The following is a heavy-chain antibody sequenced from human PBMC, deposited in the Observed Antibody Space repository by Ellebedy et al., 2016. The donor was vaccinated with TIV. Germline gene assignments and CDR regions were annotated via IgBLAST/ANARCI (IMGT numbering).Heavy chain of an antibody. Sequence: MPSETLSLTCTVSGASITSGDYRWTWIRHQPGKGLEWIGYNSYSGSRNQNPPLKSRVTISVDTSKDQFSLKMNSVTAADTAIYYCARGFYDGDKYFSPGEWGQGTLVTVSS. V-gene: IGHV4-31*03. CDR3: ARGFYDGDKYFSPGE. CDR2: NSYSGSR. J-gene: IGHJ4*01. CDR1: GASITSGDYR. D-gene: IGHD2/OR15-2a*01.